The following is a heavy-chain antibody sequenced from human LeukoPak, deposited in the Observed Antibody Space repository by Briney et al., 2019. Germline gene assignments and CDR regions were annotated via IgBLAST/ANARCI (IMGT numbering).Heavy chain of an antibody. J-gene: IGHJ4*02. CDR3: AKDGDLDIVVVPAAANFDY. CDR1: GFTFSSYG. V-gene: IGHV3-33*06. CDR2: IWYDGSNK. D-gene: IGHD2-2*01. Sequence: GGSLRLSCAASGFTFSSYGMHWVRQAPGKGLEWVAVIWYDGSNKYYADSVKGRFTISRDNSKNTLYLQMNSLRAEDTAVYYCAKDGDLDIVVVPAAANFDYWGQGTLVTVSS.